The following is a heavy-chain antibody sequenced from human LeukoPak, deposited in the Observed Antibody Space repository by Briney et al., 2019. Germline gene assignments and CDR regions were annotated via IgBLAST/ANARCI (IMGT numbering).Heavy chain of an antibody. CDR1: EDTLRNVA. V-gene: IGHV1-69*06. CDR2: IIPMIATA. D-gene: IGHD3-22*01. CDR3: ARGAGWLYD. Sequence: SVKVSCKTTEDTLRNVAFSWVRQAPGQGLEWLGGIIPMIATASYSQKFQGRVSINADKSTNTVYMELSSLKLEDTAVYYCARGAGWLYDWGQGTLVTVSS. J-gene: IGHJ4*02.